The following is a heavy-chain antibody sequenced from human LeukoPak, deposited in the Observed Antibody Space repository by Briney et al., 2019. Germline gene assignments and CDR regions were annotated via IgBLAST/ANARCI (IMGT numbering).Heavy chain of an antibody. D-gene: IGHD6-19*01. J-gene: IGHJ4*02. V-gene: IGHV3-23*01. CDR2: MSGSGATA. Sequence: GGSLRLSCAASGFSFSYYAMSWVRQAPGKGLEWVSGMSGSGATAYYADSVKGRFTISRDNSDNTVYLQMNSLSAEDTAVYYCAKDNAQWPRVFDYWGQGTLVTDPS. CDR3: AKDNAQWPRVFDY. CDR1: GFSFSYYA.